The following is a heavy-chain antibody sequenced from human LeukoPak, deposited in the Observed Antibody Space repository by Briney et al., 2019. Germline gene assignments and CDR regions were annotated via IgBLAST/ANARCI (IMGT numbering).Heavy chain of an antibody. V-gene: IGHV1-18*01. D-gene: IGHD4-23*01. Sequence: GASVKVSCKASGYTFTSYGVSWVRQAPGQGLEWMGWISAYNGNTNYAQKLQGRVTMTTDTSTSTAYMELRSLRSGDTAVSYCASMGYGGNYGYWGQGTLVTVSS. J-gene: IGHJ4*02. CDR2: ISAYNGNT. CDR1: GYTFTSYG. CDR3: ASMGYGGNYGY.